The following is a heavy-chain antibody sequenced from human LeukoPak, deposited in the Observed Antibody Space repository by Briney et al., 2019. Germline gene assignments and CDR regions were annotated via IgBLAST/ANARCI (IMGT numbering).Heavy chain of an antibody. CDR1: GFTVSSSNY. CDR3: AREISRFGI. J-gene: IGHJ4*02. V-gene: IGHV3-66*01. Sequence: PGTSLRLSCAASGFTVSSSNYMNWVRQAPGKGLEWVSGIYTGGTTYYTDSVKGRFTISRDNPNNTLYLQMHSLRAEDTAVYYCAREISRFGIWGQGTLVTVSS. D-gene: IGHD3-16*01. CDR2: IYTGGTT.